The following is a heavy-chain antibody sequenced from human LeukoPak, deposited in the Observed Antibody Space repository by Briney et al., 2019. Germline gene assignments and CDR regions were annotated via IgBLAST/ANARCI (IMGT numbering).Heavy chain of an antibody. D-gene: IGHD7-27*01. CDR3: AIDPNWGTHS. CDR2: IYSGGVI. J-gene: IGHJ4*02. V-gene: IGHV3-53*01. Sequence: GGSLRLSCAASGFTVSSYYMSWVRQAPGKGLEWVSVIYSGGVIYYADSVKGRFTISRDNSKNMLYLQMNSLRAEDTAVYYCAIDPNWGTHSWGQGVLVTVSS. CDR1: GFTVSSYY.